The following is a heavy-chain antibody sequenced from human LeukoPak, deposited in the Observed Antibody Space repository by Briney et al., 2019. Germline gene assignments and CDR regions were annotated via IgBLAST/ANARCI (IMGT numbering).Heavy chain of an antibody. D-gene: IGHD3-10*01. Sequence: ASVKVSCKASGYSFTNYYLHWVRQAPGQGFEWMGIINPSGGSTTYAQKFQGRVTMTRDTSTSTVYMELSSLRSEDTAVYYCARGGFTTMVRGVIITLDAFDIWGQGTMVTVSS. CDR1: GYSFTNYY. J-gene: IGHJ3*02. CDR2: INPSGGST. CDR3: ARGGFTTMVRGVIITLDAFDI. V-gene: IGHV1-46*01.